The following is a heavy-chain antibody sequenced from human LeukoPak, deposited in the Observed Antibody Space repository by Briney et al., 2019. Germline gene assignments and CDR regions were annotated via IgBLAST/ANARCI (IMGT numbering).Heavy chain of an antibody. J-gene: IGHJ3*02. Sequence: PGGSLRLSCAASGFTDSSNYVSWVRQAPGKGLEWVSVFYSGGSTYYADFVKGRFTISRDNSKNTLYLQMNGLRAEDTAVYYCARKLLLSTALAAFDIWGQGTMVTVSS. V-gene: IGHV3-66*01. CDR3: ARKLLLSTALAAFDI. D-gene: IGHD2-15*01. CDR2: FYSGGST. CDR1: GFTDSSNY.